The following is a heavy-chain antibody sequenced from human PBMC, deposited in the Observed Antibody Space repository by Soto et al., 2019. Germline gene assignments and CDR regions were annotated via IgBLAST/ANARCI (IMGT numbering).Heavy chain of an antibody. CDR2: ISYDGSNT. CDR1: GFTFRNFG. CDR3: AKGDLDTSMAMAFDY. V-gene: IGHV3-30*18. Sequence: QVQLVESGGGVVQPGRSLRLSCAASGFTFRNFGLHWVRQAPGKGLEWVAVISYDGSNTYYSDSVKGRFTISRDNFKNTLYRQMESLRTEDTAVYYCAKGDLDTSMAMAFDYWGQGTLVTVSS. D-gene: IGHD5-18*01. J-gene: IGHJ4*02.